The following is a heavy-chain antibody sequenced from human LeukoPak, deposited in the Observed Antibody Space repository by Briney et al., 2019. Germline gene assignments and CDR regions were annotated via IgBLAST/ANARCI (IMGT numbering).Heavy chain of an antibody. J-gene: IGHJ6*02. CDR3: ARESYYGSGSYFVYYYYYGMDV. V-gene: IGHV4-4*07. Sequence: PSETLSLTCTVSGGSISSYYWSWIRQPAGKGLEWIGRIYTSGSTNYNPSLKSRVTMSVDTSKNQFSLKLSSVTAADTAVYYCARESYYGSGSYFVYYYYYGMDVWGQGTTVTVSS. D-gene: IGHD3-10*01. CDR1: GGSISSYY. CDR2: IYTSGST.